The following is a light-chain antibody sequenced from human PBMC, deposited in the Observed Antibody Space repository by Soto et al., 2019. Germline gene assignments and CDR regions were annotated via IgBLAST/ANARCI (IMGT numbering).Light chain of an antibody. V-gene: IGLV2-11*01. CDR3: CSYAGTDAFVV. J-gene: IGLJ3*02. CDR1: SSDVGGYNY. CDR2: DVT. Sequence: QSVLTQPRSVSGSPGQSVAISCTGTSSDVGGYNYVSWYHQEPGKAPQLVIYDVTKRPSGVPDRFSGSKSGNTASLTISGVQPEDEGDYYCCSYAGTDAFVVFGGGTKVTVL.